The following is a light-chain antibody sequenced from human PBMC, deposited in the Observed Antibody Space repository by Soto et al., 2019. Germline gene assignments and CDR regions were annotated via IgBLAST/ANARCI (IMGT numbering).Light chain of an antibody. J-gene: IGKJ1*01. CDR1: QRIRNN. CDR2: GAS. CDR3: QQYNNWPPWT. V-gene: IGKV3-15*01. Sequence: EIVMTQSPATLSVSPGESATLSCRASQRIRNNLAWYQQKPGQAPRLLIYGASTRATGIPARFSGSGSETEFTLTISSLQSEDFAVYYCQQYNNWPPWTFGQGTKVEVK.